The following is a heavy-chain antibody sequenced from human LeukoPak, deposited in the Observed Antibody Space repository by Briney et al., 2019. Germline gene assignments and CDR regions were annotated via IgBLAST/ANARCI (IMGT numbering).Heavy chain of an antibody. V-gene: IGHV1-69*05. CDR3: ARGEYSGSYFVY. Sequence: SVKVSCKASGGTFSSYAISWVRHAPGQGLEWMGRIIPIFGTANNAQKFQGRVTITTDESTSTAYMELSSLRSEDTAVYYCARGEYSGSYFVYWGQGTLVTVSS. J-gene: IGHJ4*02. D-gene: IGHD1-26*01. CDR1: GGTFSSYA. CDR2: IIPIFGTA.